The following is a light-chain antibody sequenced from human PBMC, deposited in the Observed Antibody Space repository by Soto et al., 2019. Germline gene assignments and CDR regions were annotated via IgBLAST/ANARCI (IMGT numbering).Light chain of an antibody. Sequence: DIQMTQSPSSLSASVGDRVIITCRATQTIMSSYLNWYQQKPGKAPRLLIYGASTLRSGVPSRFSGSGSGTHFTLTISSLQPDDYATYYCQQSDTARTFGQGTDVERK. CDR3: QQSDTART. CDR2: GAS. V-gene: IGKV1-39*01. CDR1: QTIMSSY. J-gene: IGKJ1*01.